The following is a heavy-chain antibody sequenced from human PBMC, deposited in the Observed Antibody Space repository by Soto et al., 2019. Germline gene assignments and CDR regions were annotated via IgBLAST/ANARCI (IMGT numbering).Heavy chain of an antibody. J-gene: IGHJ6*02. CDR1: GGSFSGYY. CDR3: ARIPQGVLGVTGTTFYRWDYYGVVD. CDR2: INHSGST. D-gene: IGHD1-7*01. Sequence: SETLSLTCAVYGGSFSGYYWSWIRQPPGKGLEWIGEINHSGSTNYNPSLKSRVTISVDTSRNQCSSKLSSVTAACTSVCYCARIPQGVLGVTGTTFYRWDYYGVVDWGHGSTATDSS. V-gene: IGHV4-34*01.